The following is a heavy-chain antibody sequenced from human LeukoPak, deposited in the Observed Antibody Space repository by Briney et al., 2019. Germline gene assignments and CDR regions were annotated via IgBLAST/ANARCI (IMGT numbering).Heavy chain of an antibody. CDR1: VGSVGSNY. CDR3: ARGSGWYPH. Sequence: SETLSLTCSVSVGSVGSNYWSWVRQPPGKGLEWIGYISYSGDTKYNPSLKSRLSMSVDTSKNQCSRMLTSVTAADTAVYYCARGSGWYPHWGQGTLVTVSS. V-gene: IGHV4-59*02. D-gene: IGHD6-19*01. CDR2: ISYSGDT. J-gene: IGHJ1*01.